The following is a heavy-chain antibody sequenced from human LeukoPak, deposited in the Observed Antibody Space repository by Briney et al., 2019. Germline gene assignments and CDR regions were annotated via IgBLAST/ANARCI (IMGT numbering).Heavy chain of an antibody. CDR1: GGSISSYY. CDR3: ASEVGYCSGGSCYYFDY. CDR2: IYYSGST. V-gene: IGHV4-59*08. D-gene: IGHD2-15*01. Sequence: SETLSLTCTVSGGSISSYYWSWIRQPPGKGLEWIGYIYYSGSTNYNPSLKSRVTISVDTSKNQFSPKLSSVTAADTAVYYCASEVGYCSGGSCYYFDYWGQGTLVTVSS. J-gene: IGHJ4*02.